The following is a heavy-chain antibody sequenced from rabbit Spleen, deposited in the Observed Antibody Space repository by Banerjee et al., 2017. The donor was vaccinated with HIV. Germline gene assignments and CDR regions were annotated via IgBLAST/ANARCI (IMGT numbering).Heavy chain of an antibody. Sequence: QSLEESGGGLVKPGGTLTLTCTVSGFTISSNYWMCWVRQAPGKGLELIACIYNGDGSTWYATWVNGRFTISRSTSLNTVDLKMTSLTAADTATYFCARDGATSSGLWGPGTLVTVS. CDR1: GFTISSNYW. CDR3: ARDGATSSGL. V-gene: IGHV1S43*01. D-gene: IGHD1-1*01. CDR2: IYNGDGST. J-gene: IGHJ4*01.